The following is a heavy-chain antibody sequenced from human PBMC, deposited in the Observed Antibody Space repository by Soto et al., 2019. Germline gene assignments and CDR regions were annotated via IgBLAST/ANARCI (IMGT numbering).Heavy chain of an antibody. D-gene: IGHD6-6*01. CDR3: ARGDPGAIAARLFGS. CDR2: INGDGSST. CDR1: GFTFSSYW. Sequence: EVQLVESGGGLVQPGGSLRLSCAASGFTFSSYWMHWVRQAPGKGLVWVSRINGDGSSTTYADSVKGRFTISRDNAKNTLYLEMSSVRADERAVYYCARGDPGAIAARLFGSWGQGTLVTVSS. J-gene: IGHJ4*02. V-gene: IGHV3-74*01.